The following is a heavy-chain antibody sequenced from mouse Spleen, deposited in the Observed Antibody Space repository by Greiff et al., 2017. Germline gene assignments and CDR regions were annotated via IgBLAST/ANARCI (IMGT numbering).Heavy chain of an antibody. J-gene: IGHJ1*01. CDR2: IYPRSGNT. V-gene: IGHV1-81*01. D-gene: IGHD1-1*01. CDR1: GYTFTSYG. CDR3: ARDSANYYGSSYWYFDV. Sequence: QVQLKQSGAELARPGASVKLSCKASGYTFTSYGISWVKQRTGQGLEWIGEIYPRSGNTYYNEKFKGKATLTADKSSSTAYMELRSLTSEDSAVYFCARDSANYYGSSYWYFDVWGAGTTVTVSS.